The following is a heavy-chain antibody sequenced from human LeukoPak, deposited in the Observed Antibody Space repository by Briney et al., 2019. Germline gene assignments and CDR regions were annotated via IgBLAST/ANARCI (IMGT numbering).Heavy chain of an antibody. D-gene: IGHD3-22*01. CDR3: ARDPYDNY. CDR1: GFSFRNYG. V-gene: IGHV3-33*01. Sequence: GGSLRLSCAASGFSFRNYGMHWVRQAPGKGLEWVAAIWYDGGKKYYGDSVKGRFTISRDNSKNMLYLQMNSLRAEDTAVYNCARDPYDNYWGQGTLVTVSS. J-gene: IGHJ4*02. CDR2: IWYDGGKK.